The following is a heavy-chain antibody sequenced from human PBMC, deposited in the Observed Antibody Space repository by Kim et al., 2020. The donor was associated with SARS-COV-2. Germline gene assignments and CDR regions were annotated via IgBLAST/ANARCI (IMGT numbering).Heavy chain of an antibody. J-gene: IGHJ3*02. Sequence: SETLSLTCTVSGGSISSGSYYWSWIRQPAGKGLEWIGRIYTSGSTNYNPSLKSRVTISVDTSKNQFSLKLSSVTAADTAVYYCARGAYCGGDCYSPPSDAFDIWGQGKMVTVSA. V-gene: IGHV4-61*02. CDR3: ARGAYCGGDCYSPPSDAFDI. CDR2: IYTSGST. CDR1: GGSISSGSYY. D-gene: IGHD2-21*02.